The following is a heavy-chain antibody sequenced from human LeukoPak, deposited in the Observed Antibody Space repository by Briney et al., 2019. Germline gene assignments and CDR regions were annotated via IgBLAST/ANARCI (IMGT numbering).Heavy chain of an antibody. CDR1: RFTLSTYW. J-gene: IGHJ3*02. CDR3: ARAPYYYDTSGFLI. V-gene: IGHV3-7*01. Sequence: PGGSLRLSCAASRFTLSTYWMSWVRQAPGKGLEWVAHIKQDGSQEYYVDSVKGRFTISRDNAKNTLYLQMNSLRAEDTAVYYCARAPYYYDTSGFLIWGQGTMVTVSS. CDR2: IKQDGSQE. D-gene: IGHD3-22*01.